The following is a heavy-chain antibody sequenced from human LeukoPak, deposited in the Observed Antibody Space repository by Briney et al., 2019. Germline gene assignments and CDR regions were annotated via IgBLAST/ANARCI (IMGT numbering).Heavy chain of an antibody. J-gene: IGHJ5*02. CDR1: GDSISSGDYY. CDR3: ATALRFLEWAS. CDR2: IYYSGST. V-gene: IGHV4-30-4*08. Sequence: SETLSLTCTVSGDSISSGDYYWPWIRQPPGKGLEWIGYIYYSGSTYYNPPLKSRLTISVDTSKNQFFLKLSSVTAADTAVYYCATALRFLEWASWGQGTLVTVSS. D-gene: IGHD3-3*01.